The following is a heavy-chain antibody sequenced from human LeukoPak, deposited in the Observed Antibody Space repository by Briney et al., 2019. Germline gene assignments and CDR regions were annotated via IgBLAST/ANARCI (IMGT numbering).Heavy chain of an antibody. CDR1: GYSFNNYW. CDR2: IYPGDSDT. D-gene: IGHD6-6*01. J-gene: IGHJ4*02. CDR3: AWSRIAARPYFDY. V-gene: IGHV5-51*01. Sequence: GESLKISCKGSGYSFNNYWIGWVRQMPGKGLEWMGIIYPGDSDTRYSLSFQGQVTISADKSIRTAYLQWSSLKASDTAMYYCAWSRIAARPYFDYWGQGTLVTVSS.